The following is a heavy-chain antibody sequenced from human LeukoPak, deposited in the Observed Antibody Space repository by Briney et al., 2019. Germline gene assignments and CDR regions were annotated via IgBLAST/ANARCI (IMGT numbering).Heavy chain of an antibody. CDR3: ARGGRPTVSPFDY. D-gene: IGHD4-17*01. J-gene: IGHJ4*02. Sequence: SQTLSLTCTVSGGSISSSSYYWGWIRQPPGKGLEWIGSIYYSGSTYYNPSLKSRVTISVDTSKNQFSLKLNSVTAADTAVYYCARGGRPTVSPFDYWGQGTLVTASS. CDR1: GGSISSSSYY. V-gene: IGHV4-39*07. CDR2: IYYSGST.